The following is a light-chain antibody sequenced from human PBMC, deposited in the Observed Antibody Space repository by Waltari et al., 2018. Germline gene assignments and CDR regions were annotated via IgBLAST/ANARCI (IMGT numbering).Light chain of an antibody. CDR2: SNN. V-gene: IGLV1-44*01. Sequence: QSVLTQPPSASETPGQRVTISCSGSNSNIGSNPVNWYQQVPGAAPKLLIYSNNQRPSGVPDRFSGSKSGTSASLAISGLQSEDEADYYCATWDDRLTGMLFGAGTKVTVL. CDR3: ATWDDRLTGML. J-gene: IGLJ2*01. CDR1: NSNIGSNP.